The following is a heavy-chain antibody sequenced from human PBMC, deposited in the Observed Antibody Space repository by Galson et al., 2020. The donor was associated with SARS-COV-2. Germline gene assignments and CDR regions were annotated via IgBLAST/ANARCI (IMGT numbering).Heavy chain of an antibody. J-gene: IGHJ4*02. CDR1: GFTFSSYG. CDR2: IWYDGSNK. CDR3: AKDKGSEGDFDLLFPEALNYFDY. D-gene: IGHD3-9*01. V-gene: IGHV3-33*06. Sequence: GESLKISCAASGFTFSSYGMHWVRQAPGKGLEWVAVIWYDGSNKYYADSVKGRFTISRDNSKNTLYLQMNSLRAEDTAVYYCAKDKGSEGDFDLLFPEALNYFDYWGQGTLVTVSS.